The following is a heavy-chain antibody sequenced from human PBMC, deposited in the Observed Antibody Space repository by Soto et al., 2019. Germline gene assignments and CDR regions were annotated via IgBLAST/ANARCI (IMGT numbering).Heavy chain of an antibody. Sequence: ASVKVSCKASGYIFTTYSISWVRQARGQGLEWMGWISASNGDTNFAQKFQDRVTLTTDTSTNTVYMDLRNLRSDDTAVYFCARSPPVYYETTGYRNYFYYQGMDVWGQGTTVTVSS. CDR1: GYIFTTYS. J-gene: IGHJ6*02. CDR2: ISASNGDT. CDR3: ARSPPVYYETTGYRNYFYYQGMDV. D-gene: IGHD3-22*01. V-gene: IGHV1-18*04.